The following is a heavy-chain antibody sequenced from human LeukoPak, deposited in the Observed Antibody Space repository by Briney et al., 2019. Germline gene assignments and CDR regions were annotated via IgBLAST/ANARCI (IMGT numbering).Heavy chain of an antibody. J-gene: IGHJ5*02. CDR3: ARGNYDILTGHWGSEFDP. CDR2: ISYSGST. CDR1: DDSFSTHY. Sequence: SETLSLTCTVSDDSFSTHYWTWIRQPPGKGLEWIGYISYSGSTNYNPSLKSRVTISVDTSKNQFYLKLSSVTAADTAVYYCARGNYDILTGHWGSEFDPWGQGTLVTVSS. D-gene: IGHD3-9*01. V-gene: IGHV4-59*08.